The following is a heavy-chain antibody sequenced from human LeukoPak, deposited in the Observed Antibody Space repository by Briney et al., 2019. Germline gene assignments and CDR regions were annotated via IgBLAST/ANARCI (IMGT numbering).Heavy chain of an antibody. D-gene: IGHD1-26*01. V-gene: IGHV4-39*07. J-gene: IGHJ4*02. CDR2: IYYSGST. CDR3: ARGSLVGATLPIDY. Sequence: PSETLSLTCTVSGGSISSSSYYWGWIRQPPGKGLEWIGYIYYSGSTYYNPSLNSRVTISVDTSKNQFSLKLSSVTAADTAVYYCARGSLVGATLPIDYWGQGTLVTVSS. CDR1: GGSISSSSYY.